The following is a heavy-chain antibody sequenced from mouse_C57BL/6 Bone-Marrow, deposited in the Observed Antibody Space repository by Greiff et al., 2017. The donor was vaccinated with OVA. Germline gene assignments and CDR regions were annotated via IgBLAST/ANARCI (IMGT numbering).Heavy chain of an antibody. CDR3: ARSQYGSSLYYFDY. CDR1: GFTFTDYY. CDR2: IRNKANGYTT. J-gene: IGHJ2*01. Sequence: EVHLVESGGGLVQPGGSLSLSCAASGFTFTDYYMSWVRQPPGKALEWLGFIRNKANGYTTEYSASVKGRFTISRDNSQSILYLQMNALRAEDSATYYCARSQYGSSLYYFDYWGQGTTLTVSS. D-gene: IGHD1-1*01. V-gene: IGHV7-3*01.